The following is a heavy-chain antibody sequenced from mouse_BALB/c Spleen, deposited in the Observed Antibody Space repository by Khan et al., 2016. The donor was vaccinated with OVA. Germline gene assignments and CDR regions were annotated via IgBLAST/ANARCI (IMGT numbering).Heavy chain of an antibody. CDR2: INPDSSTI. CDR3: ARGLRRYYYAMDY. D-gene: IGHD2-2*01. Sequence: VQLQQSGGGLVQPGGSLKLSCAASGFDFSRYWMSWVRQAPGKGLEWIGEINPDSSTINYTPSLKDKFIISRDNAKNTLYLQMSKVRSEDTALYYCARGLRRYYYAMDYGGQGTSVTVSS. V-gene: IGHV4-1*02. CDR1: GFDFSRYW. J-gene: IGHJ4*01.